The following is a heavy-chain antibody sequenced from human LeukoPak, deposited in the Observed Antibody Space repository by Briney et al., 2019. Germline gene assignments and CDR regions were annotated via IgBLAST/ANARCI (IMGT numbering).Heavy chain of an antibody. D-gene: IGHD1-26*01. CDR3: ATARSGSYFDY. CDR2: IIPIFGTA. V-gene: IGHV1-69*06. CDR1: GGTFSSYA. Sequence: ASVKVSCKASGGTFSSYAISWVRQAPGQGLEWMGGIIPIFGTANYAQKFQGRVTMTEDTSTDTAYMELSSLRSEDTAVYYCATARSGSYFDYWGQGTLVTVSS. J-gene: IGHJ4*02.